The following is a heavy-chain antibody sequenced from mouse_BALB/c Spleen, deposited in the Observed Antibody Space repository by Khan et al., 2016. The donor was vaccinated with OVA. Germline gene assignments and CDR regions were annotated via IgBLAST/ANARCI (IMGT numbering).Heavy chain of an antibody. Sequence: EVQLQESGPGLVKPSQSLSLTCTVTGYSITSDYAWNWIRQFPGNKLEWMGYISSSGSTNYNPALKSRISITRDTSKNQFFLQLNSVTTEDTATYDCARDGSRCNYAMDYWGQGTSVTVSS. J-gene: IGHJ4*01. CDR1: GYSITSDYA. CDR3: ARDGSRCNYAMDY. CDR2: ISSSGST. V-gene: IGHV3-2*02. D-gene: IGHD2-3*01.